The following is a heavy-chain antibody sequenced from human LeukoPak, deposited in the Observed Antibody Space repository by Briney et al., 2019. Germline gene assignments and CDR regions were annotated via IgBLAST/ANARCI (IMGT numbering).Heavy chain of an antibody. CDR1: GFTFSSYA. J-gene: IGHJ4*02. V-gene: IGHV3-23*01. CDR2: ISGSGGST. CDR3: AKCIAVAGTLSVFVY. D-gene: IGHD6-19*01. Sequence: GGSLRLSCAASGFTFSSYAMSWVRQAPGKGLEWVSAISGSGGSTYYADSVKGRFTISRDNSKNTLYLQMNSLRAEDTAVYYCAKCIAVAGTLSVFVYWGQGTLVTVSS.